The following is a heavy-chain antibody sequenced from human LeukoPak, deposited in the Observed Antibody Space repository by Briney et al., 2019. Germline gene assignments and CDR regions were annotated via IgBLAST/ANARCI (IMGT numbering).Heavy chain of an antibody. V-gene: IGHV4-31*03. J-gene: IGHJ2*01. CDR2: IYYSGST. CDR3: ARQSYGYSSSWYAHRWYFDL. D-gene: IGHD6-13*01. Sequence: SETLSLTCTVSGGSISSGGYYWSWIRQHPGKGLEWIGYIYYSGSTYYNPSLKSRVTISVDTSKNQFSLELSSVTAADTAVYYCARQSYGYSSSWYAHRWYFDLWGRGTLVTVSS. CDR1: GGSISSGGYY.